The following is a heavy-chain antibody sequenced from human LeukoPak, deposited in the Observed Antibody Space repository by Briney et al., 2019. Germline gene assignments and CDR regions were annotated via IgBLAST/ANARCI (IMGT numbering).Heavy chain of an antibody. J-gene: IGHJ3*02. CDR1: GGSISSGGYY. V-gene: IGHV4-31*03. CDR3: ARERSWFDAFDI. CDR2: IYYSGST. Sequence: SETLSLTCTVSGGSISSGGYYWSWIRQHPGKGLEWIGHIYYSGSTYYNPSLKSRVTISVDTFKNQFTLKLSSVTAADTAVYYCARERSWFDAFDIWGQGTMVTVSS. D-gene: IGHD6-13*01.